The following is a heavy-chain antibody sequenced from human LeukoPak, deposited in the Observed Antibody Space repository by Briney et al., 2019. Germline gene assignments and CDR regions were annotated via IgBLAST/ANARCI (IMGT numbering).Heavy chain of an antibody. J-gene: IGHJ4*02. V-gene: IGHV4-4*07. CDR3: ARGPYYGPGTLNLDY. CDR2: IYTSGNT. Sequence: NASETLSLTCTVSGGSISSYYWSWIRQPAGKGLEWIGRIYTSGNTNYNPSLKSRVTMSVDTSKNKFSLTLSSVTAADTAVYYCARGPYYGPGTLNLDYWGQGTLVTVSS. CDR1: GGSISSYY. D-gene: IGHD3-10*01.